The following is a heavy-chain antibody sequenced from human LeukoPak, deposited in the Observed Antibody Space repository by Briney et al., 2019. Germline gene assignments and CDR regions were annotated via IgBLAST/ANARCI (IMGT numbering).Heavy chain of an antibody. Sequence: SETLSLTCAVYGGSLSGYYWSWNRQPPGKGLEWIGEINHSGSTNYNPSLKSRVTISVDTSKNQFSLKLSSVTAADTAVYYCARALRGIAARLYPYWGQGTLVTVSS. CDR1: GGSLSGYY. V-gene: IGHV4-34*01. CDR3: ARALRGIAARLYPY. CDR2: INHSGST. D-gene: IGHD6-6*01. J-gene: IGHJ4*02.